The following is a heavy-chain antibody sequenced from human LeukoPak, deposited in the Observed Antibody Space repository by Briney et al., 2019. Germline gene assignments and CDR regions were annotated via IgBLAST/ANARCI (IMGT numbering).Heavy chain of an antibody. J-gene: IGHJ4*02. V-gene: IGHV3-21*06. CDR3: ARDGVAELMSALDY. CDR1: GFTFSSYS. Sequence: GGSLRLSCAASGFTFSSYSMNWVRQAPGKGLEWVSFISSSSTYIYYADSLKGRFTISRDNAKNSLYLQMNSLRAEDTAVYYCARDGVAELMSALDYWGQGILVTVSS. CDR2: ISSSSTYI. D-gene: IGHD1-26*01.